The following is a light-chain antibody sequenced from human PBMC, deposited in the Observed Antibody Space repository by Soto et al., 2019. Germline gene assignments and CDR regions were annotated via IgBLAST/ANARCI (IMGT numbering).Light chain of an antibody. CDR3: SSYTDRNNLV. CDR1: SSDIGGYNS. J-gene: IGLJ1*01. CDR2: DVS. Sequence: QSVLTQSPSASGSPGQSVTISCTGTSSDIGGYNSVSWYQQHPGKAPKVMIYDVSKRPSGVPDRFSGSKSGNTASLTVSALQAEDEADCYCSSYTDRNNLVFGTGTKLTVL. V-gene: IGLV2-8*01.